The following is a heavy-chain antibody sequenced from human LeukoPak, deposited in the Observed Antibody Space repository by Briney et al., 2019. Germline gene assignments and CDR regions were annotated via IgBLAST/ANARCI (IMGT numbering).Heavy chain of an antibody. CDR2: FYNSGST. J-gene: IGHJ5*02. V-gene: IGHV4-61*02. CDR1: GGSISSGSYY. CDR3: ARGDLKSDWFDP. D-gene: IGHD3-3*01. Sequence: SQTLSLTCTVSGGSISSGSYYWNWIRQPAGKGLEWIVRFYNSGSTNFNPSLKSRVTISADTSKNQFSLKVRSVTAADTAVYYCARGDLKSDWFDPWGQGTLVTVSS.